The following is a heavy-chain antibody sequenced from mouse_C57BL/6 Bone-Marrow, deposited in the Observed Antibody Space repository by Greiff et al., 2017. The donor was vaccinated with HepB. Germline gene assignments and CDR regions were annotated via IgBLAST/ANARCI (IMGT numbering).Heavy chain of an antibody. D-gene: IGHD3-3*01. Sequence: VQLQQSGAELARPGASVKLSCKASGYTFTSYGISWVKQRTGQGLEWIGEIYPRSGNTYYTEKFKGKATLTADKASSTAYMELRSLTSEDAAVYVCARGGLFAYWGQGTLVTVSA. J-gene: IGHJ3*01. CDR2: IYPRSGNT. V-gene: IGHV1-81*01. CDR3: ARGGLFAY. CDR1: GYTFTSYG.